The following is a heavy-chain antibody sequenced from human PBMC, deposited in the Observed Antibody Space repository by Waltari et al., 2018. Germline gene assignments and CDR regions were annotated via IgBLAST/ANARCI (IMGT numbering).Heavy chain of an antibody. V-gene: IGHV3-48*03. J-gene: IGHJ3*02. D-gene: IGHD4-17*01. Sequence: EVQLVESGGGMVQPGGSLRLSCVASTFSFSNYEMNWVRQAPGKGLEWVSYIGASGTNTGYAEYVKGRFTIFKDNAKNSRYLQMNSVRAEETGIYYCARDGGDSGDQIDGCDIWGQGTMVTVSS. CDR3: ARDGGDSGDQIDGCDI. CDR1: TFSFSNYE. CDR2: IGASGTNT.